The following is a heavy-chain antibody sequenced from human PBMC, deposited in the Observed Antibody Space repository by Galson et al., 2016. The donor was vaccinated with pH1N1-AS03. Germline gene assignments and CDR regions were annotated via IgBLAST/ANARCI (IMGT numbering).Heavy chain of an antibody. CDR3: AKDLTGGWSLDY. CDR2: ITSSTKYI. V-gene: IGHV3-21*01. Sequence: SLRLSCAASGFTFSNYVINWVRQAPGKGLEWVSSITSSTKYIYYADSAKGRFTISRDNAKNSLFLQMNRLRAEDTAVYYCAKDLTGGWSLDYWGQGTLVTVSS. D-gene: IGHD6-19*01. J-gene: IGHJ4*02. CDR1: GFTFSNYV.